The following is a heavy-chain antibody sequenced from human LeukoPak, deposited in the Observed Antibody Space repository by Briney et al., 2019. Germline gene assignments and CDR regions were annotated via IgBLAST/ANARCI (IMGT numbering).Heavy chain of an antibody. V-gene: IGHV3-30*04. D-gene: IGHD3-10*01. Sequence: PGRSLRLSCAASGFTFSSYAMHWVRQAPGKGLEWVAVISYDGSNKYYADSVKGRFTISRDNSKNTLYLQMNSLRAEDTAVYYCAKESYDGSGSYPGDWGQGTLVTVSS. CDR3: AKESYDGSGSYPGD. CDR1: GFTFSSYA. CDR2: ISYDGSNK. J-gene: IGHJ4*02.